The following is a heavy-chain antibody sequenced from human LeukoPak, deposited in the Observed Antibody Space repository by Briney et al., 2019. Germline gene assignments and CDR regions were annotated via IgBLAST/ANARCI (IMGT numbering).Heavy chain of an antibody. D-gene: IGHD6-13*01. Sequence: GGSLRLSCAASGFTFDDYAMHWVRQAPGKGLEWVAVISSDGSNKYYADSVKGRFTFSRDNSKNTLYLQMTSLRAEDTAVYYCARVNFAAAAMDVWGKGTTVTVSS. J-gene: IGHJ6*04. V-gene: IGHV3-30*04. CDR2: ISSDGSNK. CDR1: GFTFDDYA. CDR3: ARVNFAAAAMDV.